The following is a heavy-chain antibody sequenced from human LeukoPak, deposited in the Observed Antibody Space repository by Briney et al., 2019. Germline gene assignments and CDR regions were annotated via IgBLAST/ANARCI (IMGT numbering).Heavy chain of an antibody. CDR2: IRYDGSNK. CDR1: GFTFSSYG. V-gene: IGHV3-30*02. D-gene: IGHD2-2*01. J-gene: IGHJ6*03. CDR3: ARRRSSTNSYANMDV. Sequence: GGSLRLSCAASGFTFSSYGMHWVRQAPGKGLEWVAFIRYDGSNKYYADSVKGRFTISRDNSRNTLYLQMNSLRAEDTAVYYCARRRSSTNSYANMDVWGKGTTVTVSS.